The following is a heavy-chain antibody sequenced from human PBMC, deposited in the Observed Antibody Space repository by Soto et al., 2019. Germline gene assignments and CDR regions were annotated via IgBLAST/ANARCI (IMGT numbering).Heavy chain of an antibody. Sequence: QSTLKESGPTLVKPTETLTLTCTFSGFSLSTGGLGVGWVRQPPGNALEWLALNYWDDDKRYSLSLTSRLSISRDTSNKQVVLTMTDMYPVDTVTYYCIHSRCGGECLPSYPSHYYSGMDVWGQGTTVTVSS. CDR3: IHSRCGGECLPSYPSHYYSGMDV. CDR2: NYWDDDK. D-gene: IGHD2-21*01. CDR1: GFSLSTGGLG. J-gene: IGHJ6*02. V-gene: IGHV2-5*02.